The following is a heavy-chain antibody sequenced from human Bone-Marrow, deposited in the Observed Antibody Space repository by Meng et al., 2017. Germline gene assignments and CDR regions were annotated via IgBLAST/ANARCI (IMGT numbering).Heavy chain of an antibody. Sequence: GESLKISCAASGFTFSSYAMHWVRQAPGKGLEWVAVISYDGSNKYYADSVKGRFTISRDNSKNTLYLQMNSLKTEDTAVYYCTTVDMVRGVIITYYFDYWGQGTLVTVSS. D-gene: IGHD3-10*01. CDR2: ISYDGSNK. CDR1: GFTFSSYA. V-gene: IGHV3-30*04. CDR3: TTVDMVRGVIITYYFDY. J-gene: IGHJ4*02.